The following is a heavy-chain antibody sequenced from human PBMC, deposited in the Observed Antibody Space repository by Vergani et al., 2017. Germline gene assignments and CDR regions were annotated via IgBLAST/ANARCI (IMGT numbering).Heavy chain of an antibody. J-gene: IGHJ2*01. Sequence: EAYLVQSGGGLVTPGGSLRLSCAASGFTFSSYSMNWVRQAPGKGLEWVSSISSSSSYIYYADSVKGRFTISRDNAKNSLYLQMNSLRAEDTAVYYCVKDIAASGNYWYFDLWGRGTLVTVSS. CDR2: ISSSSSYI. CDR1: GFTFSSYS. CDR3: VKDIAASGNYWYFDL. D-gene: IGHD6-13*01. V-gene: IGHV3-21*01.